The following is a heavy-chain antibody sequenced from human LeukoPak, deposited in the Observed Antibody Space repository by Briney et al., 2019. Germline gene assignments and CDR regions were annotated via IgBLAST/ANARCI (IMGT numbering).Heavy chain of an antibody. D-gene: IGHD1-26*01. CDR1: GGSVSSGSYY. CDR3: AREVGATYYFDY. V-gene: IGHV4-61*01. Sequence: SETLSLTCTVSGGSVSSGSYYWSWIRQPPGKGLEWIGYIYYSGSTNYNPSLKSRVTISVDTSKNQFSLKLSSVTAADTAVYYCAREVGATYYFDYWGQGTLVTVSS. J-gene: IGHJ4*02. CDR2: IYYSGST.